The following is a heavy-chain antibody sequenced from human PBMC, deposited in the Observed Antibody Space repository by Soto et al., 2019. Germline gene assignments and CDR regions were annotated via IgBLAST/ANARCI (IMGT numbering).Heavy chain of an antibody. CDR1: GFTFSSYA. D-gene: IGHD2-15*01. Sequence: EVQLLESGGGLVQPGGSLRLSCAASGFTFSSYAMSWVRQAPGKGLEWVSGISDSGGSTYYADSVKGRFTISRDNSKNTLYLKMNSLRAEDTAVYYCANGCGGTCYSRIHYWSQGTLVTVSS. CDR2: ISDSGGST. J-gene: IGHJ4*02. CDR3: ANGCGGTCYSRIHY. V-gene: IGHV3-23*01.